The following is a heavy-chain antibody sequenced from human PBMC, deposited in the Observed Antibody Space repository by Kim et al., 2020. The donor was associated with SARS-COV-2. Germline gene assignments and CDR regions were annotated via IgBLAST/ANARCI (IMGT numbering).Heavy chain of an antibody. Sequence: GGSLRLSCAASGFTFSSYSMNWVRQAPGKGLEWVSSISSSSSYIYYADSVKGRFTISRDNAKNSLYLQMNSLRAEDTAVYYCARDGRRIVVVRPHPYYYGMDVWGQGTTVTVSS. V-gene: IGHV3-21*01. CDR2: ISSSSSYI. D-gene: IGHD3-22*01. CDR1: GFTFSSYS. CDR3: ARDGRRIVVVRPHPYYYGMDV. J-gene: IGHJ6*02.